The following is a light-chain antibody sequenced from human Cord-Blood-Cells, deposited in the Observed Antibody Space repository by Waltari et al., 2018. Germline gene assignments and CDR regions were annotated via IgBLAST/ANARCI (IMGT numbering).Light chain of an antibody. CDR2: AAS. CDR1: QSISSY. CDR3: QQSYSTPRT. V-gene: IGKV1-39*01. Sequence: IQMTQSPSSLSASVADRLTITCRASQSISSYLNWYQQKPGKAPKLLIYAASSLQSGGPSRFSGSGSGTDFTLTISSLQPEDFATYYCQQSYSTPRTFGQGTKVEIK. J-gene: IGKJ1*01.